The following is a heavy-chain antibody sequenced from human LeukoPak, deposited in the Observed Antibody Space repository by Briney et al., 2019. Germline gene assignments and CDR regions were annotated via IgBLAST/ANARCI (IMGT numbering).Heavy chain of an antibody. CDR3: AREDPQTTVPEGLDV. J-gene: IGHJ6*02. CDR1: GGSISTYY. CDR2: IYYSGTT. D-gene: IGHD4-17*01. Sequence: SETLSLICTVSGGSISTYYWSWIRQSPGKGLEWIGYIYYSGTTNYNPSLKSRVTISVDTSKNQFSLKLNSVTAADTAVYYCAREDPQTTVPEGLDVWGQGTTVTVSS. V-gene: IGHV4-59*01.